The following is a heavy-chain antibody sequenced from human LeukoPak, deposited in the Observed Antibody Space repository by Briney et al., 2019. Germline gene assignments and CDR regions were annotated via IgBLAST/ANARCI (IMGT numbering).Heavy chain of an antibody. CDR3: ASYVLSSSCLDY. Sequence: SETLSLTCTVSGGSISSSSYYWGWIRQPPGKGLEWIGSIYYSGSTYYNPSPKSRVTISVDTSKNQFSLKLSSVTAADTAVYYCASYVLSSSCLDYWGQGTLVTVSS. V-gene: IGHV4-39*01. D-gene: IGHD6-13*01. CDR1: GGSISSSSYY. CDR2: IYYSGST. J-gene: IGHJ4*02.